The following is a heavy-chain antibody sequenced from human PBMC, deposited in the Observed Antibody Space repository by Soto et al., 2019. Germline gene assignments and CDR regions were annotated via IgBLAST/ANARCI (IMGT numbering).Heavy chain of an antibody. Sequence: QVHLVQSGAEVKKPGSSVKVSCEASGGSFYNYAVTWVRQAPGKGLEWVGSIIPIFDKPNFAQKFQGRLTITADKSTSIAYMELNSLTSGDTAVYYCARRTGIAARLASPAYYGLDVWGQGTTVIVSS. CDR3: ARRTGIAARLASPAYYGLDV. CDR1: GGSFYNYA. V-gene: IGHV1-69*06. J-gene: IGHJ6*02. D-gene: IGHD6-6*01. CDR2: IIPIFDKP.